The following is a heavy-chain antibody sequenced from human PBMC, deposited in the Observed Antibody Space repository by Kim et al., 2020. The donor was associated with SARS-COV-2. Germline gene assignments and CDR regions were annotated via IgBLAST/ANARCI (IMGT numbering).Heavy chain of an antibody. J-gene: IGHJ6*02. CDR3: AKASRANYYGMDF. CDR2: ISYDGSNK. CDR1: GFTFSSYG. Sequence: GGSLRLSCAASGFTFSSYGMHWVRQAPGKGLEWVAVISYDGSNKYYADSVRGRFTISRDNSKNTLYLHMNSLRAEDTAVYYCAKASRANYYGMDFWGQGTTVTVSS. V-gene: IGHV3-30*18. D-gene: IGHD6-13*01.